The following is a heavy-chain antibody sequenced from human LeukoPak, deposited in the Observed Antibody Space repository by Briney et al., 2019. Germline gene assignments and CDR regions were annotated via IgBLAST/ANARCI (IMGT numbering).Heavy chain of an antibody. CDR2: ISAYNGNT. CDR1: GYTFTSYG. J-gene: IGHJ3*02. D-gene: IGHD3-9*01. CDR3: ARAPGRLRYSDWLWGFAI. Sequence: ASVKVSCKASGYTFTSYGISWVRQAPGQGLERMGWISAYNGNTNYAQKLHGRVTMTTDTSTSTAYMELRSLRSDDTAVYYCARAPGRLRYSDWLWGFAIWGQGTMVTVPS. V-gene: IGHV1-18*01.